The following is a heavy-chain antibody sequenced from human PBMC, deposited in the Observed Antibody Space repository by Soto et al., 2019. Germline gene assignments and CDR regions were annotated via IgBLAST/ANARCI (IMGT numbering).Heavy chain of an antibody. Sequence: GGSLRLSCAASGFTFSSYAMSWVRQSPGKGLEWVAAVSGSGGSTYYAYSVKGRLTISRDKSKNTLYLQMNSLRAEDAAVYYCAKDGRPWSRGSRGWLDPSGQGTLVTVSS. CDR1: GFTFSSYA. CDR2: VSGSGGST. J-gene: IGHJ5*02. V-gene: IGHV3-23*01. CDR3: AKDGRPWSRGSRGWLDP. D-gene: IGHD6-13*01.